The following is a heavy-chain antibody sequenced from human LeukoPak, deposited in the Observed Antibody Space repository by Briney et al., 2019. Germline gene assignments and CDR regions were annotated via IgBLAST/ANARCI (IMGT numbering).Heavy chain of an antibody. CDR2: ISGSGGST. Sequence: PGGSLRLSCAASGFTFSTYAMSWVRQAPGKGLEWVSAISGSGGSTHYADSVKGRFTISRDNSKNTLYLQLNSLRAEDTAVYYCAEDVAPDFWGQGTLVTVSS. V-gene: IGHV3-23*01. CDR3: AEDVAPDF. CDR1: GFTFSTYA. J-gene: IGHJ4*02.